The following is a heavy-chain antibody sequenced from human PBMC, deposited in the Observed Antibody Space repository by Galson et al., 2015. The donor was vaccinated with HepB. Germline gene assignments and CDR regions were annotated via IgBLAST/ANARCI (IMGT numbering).Heavy chain of an antibody. CDR2: VWFDGSKE. Sequence: SLRLSGAASGFTFSNYGMHWVRQAPGTGLEWMAVVWFDGSKEFYAESVKGRLTISGDNFKNTLYLQMNSLRAEDTAVYYCARYNGGSALDYWGQGTLVTVSS. CDR1: GFTFSNYG. D-gene: IGHD1-14*01. V-gene: IGHV3-33*01. J-gene: IGHJ4*02. CDR3: ARYNGGSALDY.